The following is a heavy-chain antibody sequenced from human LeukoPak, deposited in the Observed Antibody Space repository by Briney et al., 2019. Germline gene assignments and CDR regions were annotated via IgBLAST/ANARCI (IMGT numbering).Heavy chain of an antibody. Sequence: QPGRSLRLSCAASGFTFDDYAMHWVRQAPGKGLEWVSGISWNSGSIGYADSVKGRFTISRDNAKNSLYLQMNSLRAEDTALYYFARGVGHDILTGYFDYWGQGTLVTVSS. J-gene: IGHJ4*02. CDR1: GFTFDDYA. CDR3: ARGVGHDILTGYFDY. CDR2: ISWNSGSI. V-gene: IGHV3-9*01. D-gene: IGHD3-9*01.